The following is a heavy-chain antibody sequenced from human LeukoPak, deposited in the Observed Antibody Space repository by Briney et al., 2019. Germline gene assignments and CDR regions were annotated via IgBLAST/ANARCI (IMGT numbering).Heavy chain of an antibody. V-gene: IGHV1-46*01. Sequence: ASVKVSCKASGGTFSSYAISWVRQAPGQGLEWMGIINPSGGSTSYAQKFQGRVTMTRDTSTSTVYMELSSLRSEDTAVYYCARDCFIRGGDCYFYWGQGTLVTVSS. D-gene: IGHD2-21*02. CDR1: GGTFSSYA. CDR3: ARDCFIRGGDCYFY. J-gene: IGHJ4*02. CDR2: INPSGGST.